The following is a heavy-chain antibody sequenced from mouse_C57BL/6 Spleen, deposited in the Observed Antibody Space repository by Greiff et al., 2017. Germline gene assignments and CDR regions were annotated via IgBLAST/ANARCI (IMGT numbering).Heavy chain of an antibody. CDR2: IDPETGGT. Sequence: QVQLQQSGAELVRPGASVTLSCTASGYKFTDYEMHWVKQTPVHGLEWIGAIDPETGGTAYNQKFKGKAILTADKSSSTAYMELRSRTSEDSAVYYCTIETAQSLIAYWGQGTLVTVSA. CDR1: GYKFTDYE. J-gene: IGHJ3*01. CDR3: TIETAQSLIAY. V-gene: IGHV1-15*01. D-gene: IGHD3-2*02.